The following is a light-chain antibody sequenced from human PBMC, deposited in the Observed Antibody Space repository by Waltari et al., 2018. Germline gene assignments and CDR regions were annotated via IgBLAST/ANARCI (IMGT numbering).Light chain of an antibody. CDR1: QDISTS. J-gene: IGKJ1*01. V-gene: IGKV1-12*01. CDR2: HSS. Sequence: EIHMTQSPSSVSASVGDRVSMSCRASQDISTSLAWYQQKSGKAPSLLIYHSSPLQSGVPSRFSGAGTGTDFTLTINNLHPEDFATYFCQQGDTSPPTFGPGTKVELK. CDR3: QQGDTSPPT.